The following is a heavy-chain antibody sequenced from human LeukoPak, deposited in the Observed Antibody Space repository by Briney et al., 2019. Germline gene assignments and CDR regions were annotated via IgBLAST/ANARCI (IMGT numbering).Heavy chain of an antibody. Sequence: GASVKVSCKASGYTFTGYYMHWVRQAPGQGLEWMGWINPNSGGTNYAQKFQGRVTMTRDTSISTAYMELSRLRSDDTAVYNCARLGSRVQLEPFDYWGQGTLVTVSS. CDR2: INPNSGGT. CDR1: GYTFTGYY. CDR3: ARLGSRVQLEPFDY. J-gene: IGHJ4*02. V-gene: IGHV1-2*02. D-gene: IGHD1-1*01.